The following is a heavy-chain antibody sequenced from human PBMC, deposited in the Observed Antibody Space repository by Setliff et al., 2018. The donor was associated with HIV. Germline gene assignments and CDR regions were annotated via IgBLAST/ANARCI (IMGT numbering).Heavy chain of an antibody. CDR3: ARARITMTGGRLEPYAFDR. J-gene: IGHJ3*01. Sequence: PSETLSLTCTVSGGSFSTYYWSWIRQPAGEGLEYIGRVHSTGTTIYNPSLKSRVTMSVDTSKNQLSVKLRSVTAADTAVYYCARARITMTGGRLEPYAFDRWGQGTKVTVSS. CDR1: GGSFSTYY. V-gene: IGHV4-4*07. D-gene: IGHD3-22*01. CDR2: VHSTGTT.